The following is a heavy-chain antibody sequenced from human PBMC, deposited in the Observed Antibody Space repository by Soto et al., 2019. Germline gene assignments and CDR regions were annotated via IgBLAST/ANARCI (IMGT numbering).Heavy chain of an antibody. Sequence: TLSLTYSFSGDSSSTSTYSWSWIRQPPGKALEWVGFIYGSGVTSYNPSLKSRVSMSRDTSNNQCSLQLDYVNDPATAVSYCAGLACTSGRRLDPWGPGILVTVSP. CDR3: AGLACTSGRRLDP. J-gene: IGHJ5*02. CDR1: GDSSSTSTYS. D-gene: IGHD2-2*01. V-gene: IGHV4-30-2*01. CDR2: IYGSGVT.